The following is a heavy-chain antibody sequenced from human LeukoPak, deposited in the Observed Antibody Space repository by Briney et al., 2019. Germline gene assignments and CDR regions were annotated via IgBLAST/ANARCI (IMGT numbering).Heavy chain of an antibody. V-gene: IGHV3-23*01. J-gene: IGHJ4*02. D-gene: IGHD3-3*02. CDR2: ISGGGGST. CDR3: ATHYWSGPDY. CDR1: GFTFSTYN. Sequence: GGSLRLSCAASGFTFSTYNMNWVRQAPGKGLKWVSAISGGGGSTYYADSVKGRFTISRDNSRNTLYLQMNSLRAEDTAVYYCATHYWSGPDYWGQGTLVTVSS.